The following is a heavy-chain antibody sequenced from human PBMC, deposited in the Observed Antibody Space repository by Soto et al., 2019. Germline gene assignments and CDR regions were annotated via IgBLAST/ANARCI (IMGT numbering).Heavy chain of an antibody. V-gene: IGHV3-74*01. CDR3: VREGYPFGVGGDY. D-gene: IGHD3-16*01. J-gene: IGHJ4*02. Sequence: EVHLVESGGGLVQPGESLRLSCAASGFSFSSYWMHWVRQAPGKGLMWVSRIKSDGSSTTYADSVKGRFTISRDNAKNKIFLQMSSLRAEDTAVYYFVREGYPFGVGGDYWGQGTLVTVSS. CDR2: IKSDGSST. CDR1: GFSFSSYW.